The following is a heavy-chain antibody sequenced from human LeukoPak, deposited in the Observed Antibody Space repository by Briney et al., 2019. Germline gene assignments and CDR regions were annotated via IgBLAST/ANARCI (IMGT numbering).Heavy chain of an antibody. CDR2: INHSGST. V-gene: IGHV4-4*02. D-gene: IGHD7-27*01. Sequence: SGTLSLTCAVSGGSISSSNWWSWVRQPPGKGLEWIGEINHSGSTNYNPSLKSRVTISVDTSKNQFSLKLSSVTAADTAVYYCASETGALSSWGQGTLVTVSS. J-gene: IGHJ4*02. CDR3: ASETGALSS. CDR1: GGSISSSNW.